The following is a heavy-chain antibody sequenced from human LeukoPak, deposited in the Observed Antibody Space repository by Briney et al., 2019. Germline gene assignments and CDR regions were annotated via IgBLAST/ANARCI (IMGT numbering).Heavy chain of an antibody. Sequence: APVKVSCKASGYTFTSYYMHWVRQAPGQGLEWMGIINPSGGSTSYAQKFQGRVTMTRDTSTSTVYMELSSLRSEDTAVYYCARGALIAVAGTGSDYWGQGTLVTVSS. D-gene: IGHD6-19*01. CDR3: ARGALIAVAGTGSDY. CDR1: GYTFTSYY. CDR2: INPSGGST. J-gene: IGHJ4*02. V-gene: IGHV1-46*03.